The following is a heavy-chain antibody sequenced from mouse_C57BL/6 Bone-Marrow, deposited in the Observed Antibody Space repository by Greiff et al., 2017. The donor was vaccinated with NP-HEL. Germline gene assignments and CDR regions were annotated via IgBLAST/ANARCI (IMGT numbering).Heavy chain of an antibody. D-gene: IGHD2-3*01. V-gene: IGHV8-8*01. CDR2: IWCDDDK. Sequence: QVTLKVCGPGILQPSQTLSLTCSFSGFSLSTFGMGVGWIRQPSGKGLEWLAHIWCDDDKYYNPALKSRLPISKDTSKKQVFLKIANVDTADTDTYDGARDGYHVRRGYFEYWGQGTTITVTS. CDR1: GFSLSTFGMG. CDR3: ARDGYHVRRGYFEY. J-gene: IGHJ2*01.